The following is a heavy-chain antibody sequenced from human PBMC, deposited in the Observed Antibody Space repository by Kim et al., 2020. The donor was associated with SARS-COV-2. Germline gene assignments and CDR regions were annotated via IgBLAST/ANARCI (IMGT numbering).Heavy chain of an antibody. Sequence: GGSLRLSCAASGFTFSSYWMHWVRQAPGKGLVWVSRINSDGSSTSYADSVKGRFTISRDNAKNTLYLQMNSLRAEDTAVYYCARVGSDYGDFPIQSYWYYGMDVWGQGTTVTVSS. D-gene: IGHD4-17*01. CDR3: ARVGSDYGDFPIQSYWYYGMDV. V-gene: IGHV3-74*01. CDR2: INSDGSST. CDR1: GFTFSSYW. J-gene: IGHJ6*02.